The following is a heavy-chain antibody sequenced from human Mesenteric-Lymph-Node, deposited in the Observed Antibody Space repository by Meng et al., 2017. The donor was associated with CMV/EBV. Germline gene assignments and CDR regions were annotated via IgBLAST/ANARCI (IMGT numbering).Heavy chain of an antibody. J-gene: IGHJ4*02. V-gene: IGHV3-23*01. CDR2: VSSGGGAT. CDR1: GVTFSSYA. CDR3: ARPTYYYDGSGYYY. D-gene: IGHD3-22*01. Sequence: SGVTFSSYAMSWVRQAPGKGMEWVSTVSSGGGATYYTDSVKGRFTISRDNSKNTLYLHMNSLRAEDTAVFYCARPTYYYDGSGYYYWGQGTLVTVSS.